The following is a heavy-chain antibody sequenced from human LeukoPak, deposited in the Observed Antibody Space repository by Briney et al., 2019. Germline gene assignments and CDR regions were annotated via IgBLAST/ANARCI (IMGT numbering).Heavy chain of an antibody. CDR2: INHSGST. CDR3: ASKHPSREPRGVLCLDY. J-gene: IGHJ4*02. CDR1: GGSFSGYY. V-gene: IGHV4-34*01. Sequence: SETLSLTCAVYGGSFSGYYWSWIRQPPGKGLEWIGEINHSGSTNYNPSLKSRVTISVDTSKNQFSLKLSSVTAADTAVYYCASKHPSREPRGVLCLDYWRQGPLVTVSS. D-gene: IGHD2-2*01.